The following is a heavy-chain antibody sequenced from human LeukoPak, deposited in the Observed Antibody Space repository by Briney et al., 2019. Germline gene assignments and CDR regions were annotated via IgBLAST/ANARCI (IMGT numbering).Heavy chain of an antibody. J-gene: IGHJ4*02. D-gene: IGHD5-12*01. CDR3: ARGEAYSGYDYWGPAFDY. Sequence: ASVKVSCKASGYTFTGYYMHWVRQAPGQGLEWMGWINPNSGGTNYAQKFQGRVTMTRDTSISTAYMELSRLRSDDTAVYYCARGEAYSGYDYWGPAFDYWGQGTLVTVSS. CDR1: GYTFTGYY. CDR2: INPNSGGT. V-gene: IGHV1-2*02.